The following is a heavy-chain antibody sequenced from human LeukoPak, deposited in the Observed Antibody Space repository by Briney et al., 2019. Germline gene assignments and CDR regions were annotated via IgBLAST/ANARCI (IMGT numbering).Heavy chain of an antibody. Sequence: PGGSLGLSCAASGFTFSSYSMNWVRQAPGKGLEWVSYVSSSSSTIYYADSVKGRFTISRDNAKNLLYLQMNSLRAEDTAVYYCAELGITMIGGVWGKGTTVTISS. V-gene: IGHV3-48*04. CDR2: VSSSSSTI. CDR3: AELGITMIGGV. CDR1: GFTFSSYS. J-gene: IGHJ6*04. D-gene: IGHD3-10*02.